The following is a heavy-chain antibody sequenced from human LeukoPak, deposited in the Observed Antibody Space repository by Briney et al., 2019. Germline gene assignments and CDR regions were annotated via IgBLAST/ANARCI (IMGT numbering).Heavy chain of an antibody. J-gene: IGHJ4*02. CDR3: ARYHLGSYFRDPFDH. CDR2: ITYGSDTI. Sequence: GGSLRLSCAASGFTFSNYWIHWVRQAPGKGLEWVAYITYGSDTIFYADSVKGRFTVSRDNAKNSLYLQMDSLRAEDTAVYYCARYHLGSYFRDPFDHWGQGTLVTVSS. V-gene: IGHV3-48*04. D-gene: IGHD3-10*01. CDR1: GFTFSNYW.